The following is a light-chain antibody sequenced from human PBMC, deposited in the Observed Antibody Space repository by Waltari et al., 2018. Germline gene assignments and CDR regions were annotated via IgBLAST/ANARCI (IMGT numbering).Light chain of an antibody. CDR2: STS. CDR3: LLFYDGAQPNWV. J-gene: IGLJ3*02. CDR1: TAAFPSGHY. Sequence: QTGVTQEPSLTVSPGGTVPPTCPSSTAAFPSGHYPNWFQQKPGQAPRALIYSTSDKHSWTPARFSGSLLGGKAALTLSGVQPEDEADYYCLLFYDGAQPNWVFGGGTKLTVL. V-gene: IGLV7-43*01.